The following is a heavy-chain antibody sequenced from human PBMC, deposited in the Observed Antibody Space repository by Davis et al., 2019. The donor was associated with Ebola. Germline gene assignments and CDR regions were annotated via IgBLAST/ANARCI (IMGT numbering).Heavy chain of an antibody. V-gene: IGHV1-18*04. CDR3: ARDIVLMAGIAAAPMPFDP. D-gene: IGHD2-8*01. CDR1: GYTFTSYG. CDR2: ISAYNGNT. Sequence: ASVKVSCKASGYTFTSYGISWVRQAPGQGLEWMGWISAYNGNTNYAQKLQGRVTMTTDTSTSTAYMELRSLRSDDTAVYYCARDIVLMAGIAAAPMPFDPWGQGTLVTVSS. J-gene: IGHJ5*02.